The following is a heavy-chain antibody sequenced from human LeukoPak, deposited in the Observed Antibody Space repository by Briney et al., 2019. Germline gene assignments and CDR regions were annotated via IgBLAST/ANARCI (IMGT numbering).Heavy chain of an antibody. CDR3: TRGAYPLYFFDS. CDR2: INWDASKE. V-gene: IGHV3-43*01. J-gene: IGHJ4*02. CDR1: GFSLEDYT. Sequence: GGSLRLSCAASGFSLEDYTMHWVRQAPGKGPEWVSLINWDASKEYYGDSVKGRFTISRDNSKNSLYLQMNSLRTEDTALYYCTRGAYPLYFFDSWGQGTLVTVSS.